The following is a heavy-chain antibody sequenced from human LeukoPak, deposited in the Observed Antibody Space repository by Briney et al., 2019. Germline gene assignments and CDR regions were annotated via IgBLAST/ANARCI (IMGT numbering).Heavy chain of an antibody. D-gene: IGHD1/OR15-1a*01. J-gene: IGHJ3*02. CDR2: MNPNSGNT. CDR1: GYTFTSYD. Sequence: ASVKVSCKASGYTFTSYDINWVRQATGQGLEWMGWMNPNSGNTGYAQKFQGRVIITRNTSISTAYMELSSLRSEDTAVYYCARDWSRTGTNDAFDIWGQGTMVTVSS. V-gene: IGHV1-8*03. CDR3: ARDWSRTGTNDAFDI.